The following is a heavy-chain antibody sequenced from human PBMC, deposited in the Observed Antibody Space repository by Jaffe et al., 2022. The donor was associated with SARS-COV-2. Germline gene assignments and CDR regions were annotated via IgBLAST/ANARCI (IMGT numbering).Heavy chain of an antibody. D-gene: IGHD3-10*01. CDR1: GFIFSNYV. Sequence: QVQLVESGGGVVQPGRSLRLSCAASGFIFSNYVMHWVRQAPGKGLEWVAVVWYDGSNKDYVDSVKGRFTISRDNSKNTLYLQMNSLRAEDTAVYYCARRSLGVTKGHWHFDLWGRGTLVTVSS. J-gene: IGHJ2*01. CDR2: VWYDGSNK. V-gene: IGHV3-33*03. CDR3: ARRSLGVTKGHWHFDL.